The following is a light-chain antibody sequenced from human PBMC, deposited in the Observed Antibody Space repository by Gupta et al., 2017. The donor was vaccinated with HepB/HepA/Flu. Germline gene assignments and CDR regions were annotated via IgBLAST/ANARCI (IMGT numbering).Light chain of an antibody. CDR1: ESVSVY. Sequence: DVQMTQSPSCLCSSVGDRVPITCRASESVSVYLNWYQQKPGKAPKLLIHTASTLQSGVPSRFSGSGSGTDFTLTISSLQPEDFTTYYCQQSYSLPWTFGQGTKVEIK. J-gene: IGKJ1*01. CDR3: QQSYSLPWT. V-gene: IGKV1-39*01. CDR2: TAS.